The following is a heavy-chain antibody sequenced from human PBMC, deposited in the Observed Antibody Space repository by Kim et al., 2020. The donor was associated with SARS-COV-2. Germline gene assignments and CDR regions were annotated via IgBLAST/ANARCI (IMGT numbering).Heavy chain of an antibody. CDR2: IIPILGIA. CDR1: GGTFSSYA. D-gene: IGHD3-3*01. CDR3: ARAQGRITIFGVVTKPHYYMDV. V-gene: IGHV1-69*04. Sequence: SVKVSCKASGGTFSSYAISWVRQAPGQGLEWMGRIIPILGIANYAQKFQGRVTITADKSTSTAYMELSSLRSEDTAVYYCARAQGRITIFGVVTKPHYYMDVWGKGNTVTVSS. J-gene: IGHJ6*03.